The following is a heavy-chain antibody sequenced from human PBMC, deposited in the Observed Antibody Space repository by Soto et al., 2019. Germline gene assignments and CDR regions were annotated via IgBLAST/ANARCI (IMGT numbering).Heavy chain of an antibody. J-gene: IGHJ6*02. CDR1: GFTFTGYY. CDR3: ARAGNGYDDFWSGYFYCYYGMDV. CDR2: INPNSGGT. Sequence: ASVKVSCKASGFTFTGYYMHWVRQAPGQGLEWMGWINPNSGGTNYAQKFQGRVTMTRDTSISTAYMELSRVRSDDTAVYYCARAGNGYDDFWSGYFYCYYGMDVWGQGTTVTVSS. V-gene: IGHV1-2*02. D-gene: IGHD3-3*01.